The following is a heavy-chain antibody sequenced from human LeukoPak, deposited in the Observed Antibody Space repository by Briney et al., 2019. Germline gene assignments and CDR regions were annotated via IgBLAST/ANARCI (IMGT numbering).Heavy chain of an antibody. Sequence: QPGRSLGLSCAASGFTFSTYGMHWVRQAPGKGLEWVAVISYDGSNKDYADSVKGRFTISRDNSKNTLYLQMNSLRAEDTAVYYCAKDRRDSGWWYFDYWGQGTLVTVSS. D-gene: IGHD6-19*01. V-gene: IGHV3-30*18. CDR2: ISYDGSNK. CDR1: GFTFSTYG. J-gene: IGHJ4*02. CDR3: AKDRRDSGWWYFDY.